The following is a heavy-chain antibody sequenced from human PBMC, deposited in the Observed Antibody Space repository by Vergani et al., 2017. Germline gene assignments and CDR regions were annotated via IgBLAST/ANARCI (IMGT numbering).Heavy chain of an antibody. D-gene: IGHD1-1*01. J-gene: IGHJ4*02. V-gene: IGHV3-23*01. CDR1: GVTFSSHA. Sequence: EVQLLQSEGAVVQPGGSLRLSCVASGVTFSSHAMIWVRQGHGPGLEWVSSIKNTGDSTHYADSVKGRFTISRDNSKNTMYLQMNSLIVEDTVVYYCGRGSDNYTWGQGTLVTVSS. CDR2: IKNTGDST. CDR3: GRGSDNYT.